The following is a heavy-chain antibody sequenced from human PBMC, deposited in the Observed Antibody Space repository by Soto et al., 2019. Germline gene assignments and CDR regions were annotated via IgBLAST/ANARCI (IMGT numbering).Heavy chain of an antibody. J-gene: IGHJ5*02. V-gene: IGHV3-21*01. Sequence: EVQLVESGGGLVKPGGSLRLSCAASGFTFSSYSMNWVRQAPGKGLEWVSSISSSSSYIYYADSVKGRFTISRDNAKHSLYLQMNSLRAEDTAVYYCARDRGIAARPWWFDPWGQGTLVTVSS. CDR2: ISSSSSYI. CDR1: GFTFSSYS. CDR3: ARDRGIAARPWWFDP. D-gene: IGHD6-6*01.